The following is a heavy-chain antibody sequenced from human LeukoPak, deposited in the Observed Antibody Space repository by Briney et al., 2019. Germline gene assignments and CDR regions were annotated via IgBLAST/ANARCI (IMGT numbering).Heavy chain of an antibody. V-gene: IGHV3-7*02. CDR1: GFTFSSDW. Sequence: GRSLRLSCAASGFTFSSDWMIWVRQAPGKGLEWVANIKKDGSQTYYVDSVKGRFTISRDNAKNLLYLQMNSLRAEDTAVYFCAGGTGWIFDHWGQGTLVTVSS. CDR2: IKKDGSQT. J-gene: IGHJ4*02. D-gene: IGHD6-19*01. CDR3: AGGTGWIFDH.